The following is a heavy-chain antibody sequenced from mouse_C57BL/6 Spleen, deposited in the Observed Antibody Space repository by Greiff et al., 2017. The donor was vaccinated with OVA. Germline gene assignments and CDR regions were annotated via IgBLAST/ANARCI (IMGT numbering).Heavy chain of an antibody. CDR3: ARHDHVITTVDY. J-gene: IGHJ2*01. D-gene: IGHD2-4*01. Sequence: EVQGVESGGDLVKPGGSLKLSCAASGFTFSSYGMSWVRQTPDKRLEWVATISSGGSYTYYPDSVKGRFTISRDNAKNTLYLQMSSLKSEDTAMYYCARHDHVITTVDYWGQGTTLTVSS. V-gene: IGHV5-6*01. CDR2: ISSGGSYT. CDR1: GFTFSSYG.